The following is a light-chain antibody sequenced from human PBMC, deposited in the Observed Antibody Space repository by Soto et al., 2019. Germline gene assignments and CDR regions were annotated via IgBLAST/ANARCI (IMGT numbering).Light chain of an antibody. V-gene: IGKV1-5*03. CDR2: KAS. J-gene: IGKJ1*01. CDR3: QQYMSYS. CDR1: QAISDW. Sequence: DIQMTQSPSTLSASIGDRVSITCRASQAISDWLAWHQQKPGKAPKLLIYKASSLESGVPSRFSGSGSGTEFTLTISSLQPDDFATYYCQQYMSYSFGQGTKVDIK.